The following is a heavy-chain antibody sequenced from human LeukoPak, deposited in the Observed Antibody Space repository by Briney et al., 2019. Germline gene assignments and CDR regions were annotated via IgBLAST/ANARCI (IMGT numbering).Heavy chain of an antibody. CDR2: IYISGGT. J-gene: IGHJ4*02. D-gene: IGHD2-8*01. Sequence: PGESLRLSCAASGFTVNSNSMSWVRQAPGEALEWVSVIYISGGTSYADSLKGRFTISRDNSKNTLYLQMNSLRAEDTAVYYCARFGLKWALDYWGQGTLVTVSS. CDR3: ARFGLKWALDY. V-gene: IGHV3-53*01. CDR1: GFTVNSNS.